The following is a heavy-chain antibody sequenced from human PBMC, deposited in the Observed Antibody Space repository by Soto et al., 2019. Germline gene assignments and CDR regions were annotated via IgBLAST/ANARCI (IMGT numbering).Heavy chain of an antibody. D-gene: IGHD5-12*01. Sequence: SETLSLTCTVSGGSISSSSYYWGWIRQPPGKGLEWIGKINHSGSTNYNPSLKSRVTISVDTSKNQFSLKLSSVTAADTAVYYCARGYIVATIRYFDYWGQGTLVTVSS. CDR1: GGSISSSSYY. CDR3: ARGYIVATIRYFDY. V-gene: IGHV4-39*07. J-gene: IGHJ4*02. CDR2: INHSGST.